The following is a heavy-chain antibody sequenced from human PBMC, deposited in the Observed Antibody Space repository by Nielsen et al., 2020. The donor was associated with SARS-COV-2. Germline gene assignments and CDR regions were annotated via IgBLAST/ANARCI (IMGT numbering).Heavy chain of an antibody. CDR3: ARDVHGAFDI. CDR2: ISWNSGSI. CDR1: GFTFDDYA. Sequence: SLKISCAASGFTFDDYAMHWVRQAPGKGLEWVSGISWNSGSIGYADSVKGRFTISRDNAKNSLYLQMNSLRAGDTAVYYCARDVHGAFDIWGQGTMVTVSS. V-gene: IGHV3-9*01. J-gene: IGHJ3*02.